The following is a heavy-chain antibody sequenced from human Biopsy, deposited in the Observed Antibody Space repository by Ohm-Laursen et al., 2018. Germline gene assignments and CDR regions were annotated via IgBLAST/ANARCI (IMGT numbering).Heavy chain of an antibody. D-gene: IGHD3-22*01. CDR3: TRGGYYYDSLAYYYWCDP. CDR2: INAKTGDT. V-gene: IGHV1-2*02. CDR1: GYTFTAYH. Sequence: ASVKASCTASGYTFTAYHVHWVRQAPGHGLELMGWINAKTGDTNYAQKLQGRVTMTRDTYISTAFVDLSSLRSDDTAVYYCTRGGYYYDSLAYYYWCDPWGQGTLVTVSS. J-gene: IGHJ5*02.